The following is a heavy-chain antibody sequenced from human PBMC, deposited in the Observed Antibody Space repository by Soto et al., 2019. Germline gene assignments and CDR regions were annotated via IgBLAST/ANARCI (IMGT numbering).Heavy chain of an antibody. CDR3: TTGEDDYGDYGYEDYFDY. CDR1: GFTFSNAW. J-gene: IGHJ4*02. Sequence: GGSLRLSCAASGFTFSNAWMSWVRQAPGKGLEWVGRIKSKTDGGTTDYAAPVKGRFTISRDDSKNTLYLQMNSLKTEDTAVYYCTTGEDDYGDYGYEDYFDYWGQGTLVTVSS. V-gene: IGHV3-15*01. D-gene: IGHD4-17*01. CDR2: IKSKTDGGTT.